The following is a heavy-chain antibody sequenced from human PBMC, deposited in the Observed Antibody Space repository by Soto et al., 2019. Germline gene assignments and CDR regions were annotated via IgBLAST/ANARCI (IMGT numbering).Heavy chain of an antibody. CDR3: ARGLECRGYCLDKPTWFAP. CDR2: IIPIFGTP. D-gene: IGHD2-15*01. J-gene: IGHJ5*02. V-gene: IGHV1-69*06. Sequence: GASVKVSCKASGGTFSTYTFSWVRQAPGQGLEWMGRIIPIFGTPYYAQKFQGRVTITADKSTSTVYMELSSLRSDDTAVYFCARGLECRGYCLDKPTWFAPWGQGTLVTVYS. CDR1: GGTFSTYT.